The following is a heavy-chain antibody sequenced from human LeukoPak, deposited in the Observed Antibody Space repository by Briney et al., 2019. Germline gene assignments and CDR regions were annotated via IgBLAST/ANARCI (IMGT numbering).Heavy chain of an antibody. CDR3: ASGPYPAAGTDHQFDY. V-gene: IGHV4-59*01. J-gene: IGHJ4*02. CDR1: GASISSYY. Sequence: SVTLSLTCTVSGASISSYYWSWIRQPPGKGLEWIGYIYYSGSTNYNPTHYNPSLKSRVTISVDTSKNHFSLKLSSVTAADTAVYYCASGPYPAAGTDHQFDYWGPGTLVTVSS. D-gene: IGHD6-13*01. CDR2: IYYSGST.